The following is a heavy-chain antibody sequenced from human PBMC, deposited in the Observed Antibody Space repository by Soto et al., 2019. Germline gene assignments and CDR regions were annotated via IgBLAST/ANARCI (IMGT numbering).Heavy chain of an antibody. CDR2: MNPNSGNT. CDR3: ARGIFGVVTLVGVWFDP. D-gene: IGHD3-3*01. V-gene: IGHV1-8*01. CDR1: GYTFTRYD. Sequence: ASVKVSCKASGYTFTRYDINWVRQATGQGLEWMGWMNPNSGNTGYAQKFQGRVTMTRNTSISTAYMELSSLRSEAAAVYYCARGIFGVVTLVGVWFDPWGQGTLVTVSS. J-gene: IGHJ5*02.